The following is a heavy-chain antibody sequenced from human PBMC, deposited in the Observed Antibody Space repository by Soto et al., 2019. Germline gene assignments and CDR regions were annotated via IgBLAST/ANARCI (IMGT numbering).Heavy chain of an antibody. CDR2: IYYSGST. CDR1: GGSISSGDYY. CDR3: ARASLGYSSSWPIAY. D-gene: IGHD6-13*01. V-gene: IGHV4-30-4*01. Sequence: SETLSLTCTVSGGSISSGDYYWSWIRQPPGKGLEWIGYIYYSGSTYYNPSLKSRVTISVDTSKNQFSLKLSSVTAADTAVYYCARASLGYSSSWPIAYWGQGTLVTVSS. J-gene: IGHJ4*02.